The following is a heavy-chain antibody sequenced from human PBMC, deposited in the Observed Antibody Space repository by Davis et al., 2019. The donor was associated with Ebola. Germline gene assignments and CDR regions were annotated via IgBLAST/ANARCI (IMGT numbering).Heavy chain of an antibody. J-gene: IGHJ4*02. V-gene: IGHV1-18*01. CDR1: GYTFTSYA. D-gene: IGHD6-19*01. CDR2: ISAYNGNT. Sequence: AASVKVSCKASGYTFTSYAMHWVRQAPGQRLEWMGWISAYNGNTNYAQKLQGRVTMTTDTSTSTAYMELRSLKSDDTAVYYCVRDLKAVAGSDYWGQGTLVTVSS. CDR3: VRDLKAVAGSDY.